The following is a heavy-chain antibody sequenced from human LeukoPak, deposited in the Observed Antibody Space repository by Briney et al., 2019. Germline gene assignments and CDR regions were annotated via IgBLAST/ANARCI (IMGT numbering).Heavy chain of an antibody. V-gene: IGHV1-2*02. J-gene: IGHJ4*02. D-gene: IGHD3-10*01. CDR2: INPNSGGT. CDR3: ARNYYGSGIYYNPGGY. Sequence: ASVKVSCKPSGYTFTGYCMPWVRQAPGQGLEWMGWINPNSGGTNYAQKFQGRITMTRDTSISTVYMELSRLRSDDTAVYYCARNYYGSGIYYNPGGYWGQGTLVTVSS. CDR1: GYTFTGYC.